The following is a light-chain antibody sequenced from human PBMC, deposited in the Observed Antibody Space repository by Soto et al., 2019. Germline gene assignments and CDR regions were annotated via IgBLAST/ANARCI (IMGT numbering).Light chain of an antibody. V-gene: IGKV3-11*01. CDR1: LSVSSF. CDR3: QQRNTWPLT. CDR2: DLS. Sequence: EIVLTQSPATLSLSPGERATLSCMSSLSVSSFLAWYQQKPGQAPRLLIYDLSNRATGIPARFSGSGSGTDFTLTISSLEPADFAVYYFQQRNTWPLTFGQGTRL. J-gene: IGKJ5*01.